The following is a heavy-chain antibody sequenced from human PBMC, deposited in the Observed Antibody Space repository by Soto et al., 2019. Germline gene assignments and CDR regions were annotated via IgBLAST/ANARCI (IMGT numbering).Heavy chain of an antibody. CDR2: IYSGVSK. D-gene: IGHD2-2*01. Sequence: GGSLRLSCAASGFTVTSKYMSWVRQAPGQGLQWVSLIYSGVSKYYSESVKGRFTISRDISNNTLYLQMNNLRAEDTAVYYCAGRKVSAGGLWEGSFDLWGQGRLGT. V-gene: IGHV3-53*01. J-gene: IGHJ3*01. CDR3: AGRKVSAGGLWEGSFDL. CDR1: GFTVTSKY.